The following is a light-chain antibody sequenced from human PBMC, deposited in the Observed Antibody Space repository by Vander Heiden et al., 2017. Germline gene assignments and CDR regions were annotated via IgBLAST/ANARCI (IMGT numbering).Light chain of an antibody. V-gene: IGKV1-5*03. CDR1: QSISSW. CDR2: KAS. Sequence: DIQMTQSPSTLSASVGDRVTITCRASQSISSWLAWYQQKPGKAPKLLIYKASSLESGVPSRFSGSGYGTEFTLTISSLQPDDFAPYYCQQHNSYSPWTFGQGTKVEIK. J-gene: IGKJ1*01. CDR3: QQHNSYSPWT.